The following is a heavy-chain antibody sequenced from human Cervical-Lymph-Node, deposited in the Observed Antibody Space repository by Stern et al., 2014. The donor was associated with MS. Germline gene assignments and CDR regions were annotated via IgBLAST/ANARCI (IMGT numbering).Heavy chain of an antibody. Sequence: VQLQESGPGLVKPSETLSLTCTVTAGSISRYYWSWLRQPPGKALAWIGYVYYSGTTNYNPSLKSRVTMSMDTSQNHVFLKLTSVTAADTAVYYCVGWGFLESGSFDYWGQGILVTVSS. CDR2: VYYSGTT. J-gene: IGHJ4*02. V-gene: IGHV4-59*01. CDR3: VGWGFLESGSFDY. D-gene: IGHD3-10*01. CDR1: AGSISRYY.